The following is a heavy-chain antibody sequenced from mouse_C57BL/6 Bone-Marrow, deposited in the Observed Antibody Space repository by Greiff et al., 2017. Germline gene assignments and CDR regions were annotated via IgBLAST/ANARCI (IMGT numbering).Heavy chain of an antibody. CDR1: GYTFTSYW. D-gene: IGHD2-3*01. J-gene: IGHJ2*01. CDR3: ARDGYYDYFDY. Sequence: QVQLKQPGAELVRPGTSVKLSCKASGYTFTSYWMHWVKQRPGQGLAWIGVIDPSDSYTNYNQKFKGKATLTVDTSSSTAYMQLSSLTSEDSAVYYCARDGYYDYFDYWGQGTTLTVSS. V-gene: IGHV1-59*01. CDR2: IDPSDSYT.